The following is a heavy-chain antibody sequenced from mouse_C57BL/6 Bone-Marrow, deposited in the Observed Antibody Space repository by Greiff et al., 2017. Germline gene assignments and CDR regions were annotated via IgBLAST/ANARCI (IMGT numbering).Heavy chain of an antibody. Sequence: QVQLQQPGAELVKPGASVKLSCKASGYTFTSYWMHWVKQRPGQGLEWIGMIHPNSGSTNYNEKFKGKATLTVDTSSSTAYMQLSSLTSEDSAVYFCARGQLRLPWFAYWGQGTLVTVSA. CDR1: GYTFTSYW. V-gene: IGHV1-64*01. CDR2: IHPNSGST. J-gene: IGHJ3*01. D-gene: IGHD3-2*02. CDR3: ARGQLRLPWFAY.